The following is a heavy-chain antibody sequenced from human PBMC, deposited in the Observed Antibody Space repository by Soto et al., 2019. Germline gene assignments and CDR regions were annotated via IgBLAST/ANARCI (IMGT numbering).Heavy chain of an antibody. Sequence: QVQLVQSGAEVKKPGSSVKVSCKASGGTFSSYSINWVRQAPGQGLEWMGEIIPIFGTANYAQKFQGRVTITEEDSTSTAYLELSSLRSEDTAVYYCARDGGRHSGGIDYWGQGTLVTVSS. CDR1: GGTFSSYS. CDR3: ARDGGRHSGGIDY. V-gene: IGHV1-69*01. J-gene: IGHJ4*02. CDR2: IIPIFGTA. D-gene: IGHD1-26*01.